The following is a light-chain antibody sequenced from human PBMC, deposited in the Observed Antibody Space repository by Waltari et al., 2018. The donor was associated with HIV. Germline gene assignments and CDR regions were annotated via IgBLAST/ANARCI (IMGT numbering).Light chain of an antibody. CDR3: QQSYSTLFT. J-gene: IGKJ3*01. Sequence: DIQLTQSPSSLSASIGDRVAITCRASKSITEDLNWYQQRPGKAPKLLVYSATRLQSGVPSRFSGSGSQTDFTLTIDSLQPEDVATYFCQQSYSTLFTFGPGTKVELK. CDR2: SAT. V-gene: IGKV1-39*01. CDR1: KSITED.